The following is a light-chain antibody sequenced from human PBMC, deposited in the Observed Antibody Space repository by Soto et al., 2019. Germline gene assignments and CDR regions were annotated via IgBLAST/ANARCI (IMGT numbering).Light chain of an antibody. CDR2: AAS. CDR3: QQLNSYPLT. CDR1: QGISSY. Sequence: DIQLTQSPSFLSASVGDRVTITCRASQGISSYLARYQQKPGKAPKLLIYAASTLQSGVPSRFSGSGSGTEFTLTISSLQPEDFATYDCQQLNSYPLTFGGGTKVEIK. J-gene: IGKJ4*01. V-gene: IGKV1-9*01.